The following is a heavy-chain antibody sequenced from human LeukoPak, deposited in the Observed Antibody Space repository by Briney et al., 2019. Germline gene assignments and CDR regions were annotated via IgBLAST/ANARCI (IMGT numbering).Heavy chain of an antibody. CDR2: ISAYNGNR. V-gene: IGHV1-18*01. Sequence: ASVKVSCKASGYTFTSYGINWVRQVPGQGLEWMGWISAYNGNRDYAQKVQGRVTMTTDTSTSTAYMELRSLRSDDTAVYYCARGHTLYYETSAYYYFDYWGQGTLVTVSS. D-gene: IGHD3-22*01. CDR1: GYTFTSYG. J-gene: IGHJ4*02. CDR3: ARGHTLYYETSAYYYFDY.